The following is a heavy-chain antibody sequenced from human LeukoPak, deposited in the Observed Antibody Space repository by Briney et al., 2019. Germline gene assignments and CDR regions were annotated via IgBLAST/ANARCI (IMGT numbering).Heavy chain of an antibody. Sequence: KTGGSLRLSCAASGFTFSSYSMNWVRQAPGKGLEWVSSISSSSSYIYYADSVKGRFTISRDNAKNSLYLQMNSLRAEDTAVYYCAKDRSSSWYYFDYWGQGTLVTVSS. J-gene: IGHJ4*02. CDR1: GFTFSSYS. V-gene: IGHV3-21*01. D-gene: IGHD3-10*01. CDR3: AKDRSSSWYYFDY. CDR2: ISSSSSYI.